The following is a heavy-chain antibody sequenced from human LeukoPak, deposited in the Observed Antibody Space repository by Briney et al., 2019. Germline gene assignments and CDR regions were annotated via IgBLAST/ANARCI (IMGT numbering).Heavy chain of an antibody. V-gene: IGHV1-46*01. CDR2: INPSGGST. J-gene: IGHJ6*03. Sequence: ASVKVSCKASGYTFTSYYMHWVRPAPGQGFEWMGIINPSGGSTSYAQKFQGRVTMTRDTSINTAYMELSRLTSDDTAVYYCATDPRTTVFGTFRYYYMDVWGEGTTVAVSS. CDR1: GYTFTSYY. D-gene: IGHD3-3*01. CDR3: ATDPRTTVFGTFRYYYMDV.